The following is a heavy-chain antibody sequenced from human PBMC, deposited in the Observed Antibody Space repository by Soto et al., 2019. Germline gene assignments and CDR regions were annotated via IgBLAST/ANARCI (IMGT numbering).Heavy chain of an antibody. D-gene: IGHD6-19*01. J-gene: IGHJ6*02. Sequence: QVQLVQSGAEVKKPGSSVKVSCQASGGTFTTYTISWVRQAPGQGLEWMGGIIPVFGTAHYSQNFQGRVTITADESTSTAYMELSSLRSEDTAVYYCARYSSGWYISSGMDIWGQGTTVTVSS. CDR3: ARYSSGWYISSGMDI. V-gene: IGHV1-69*01. CDR1: GGTFTTYT. CDR2: IIPVFGTA.